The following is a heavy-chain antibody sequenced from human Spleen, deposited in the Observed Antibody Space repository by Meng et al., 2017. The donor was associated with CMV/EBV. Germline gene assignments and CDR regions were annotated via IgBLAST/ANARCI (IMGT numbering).Heavy chain of an antibody. CDR1: GFPFSAKW. D-gene: IGHD2-21*02. CDR3: ATGDWGGDF. CDR2: INEDGSEK. Sequence: GESLKISCAASGFPFSAKWMTWVRQAPGKGLEWVANINEDGSEKHYVDSVKGRFTISRDNAKNSLFLQMNSLRADDMGVYYCATGDWGGDFWGQGTLVTVSS. V-gene: IGHV3-7*01. J-gene: IGHJ4*02.